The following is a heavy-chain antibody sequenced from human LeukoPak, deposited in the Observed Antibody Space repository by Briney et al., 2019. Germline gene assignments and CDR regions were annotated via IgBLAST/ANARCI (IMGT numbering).Heavy chain of an antibody. CDR1: VFTFDDYV. D-gene: IGHD3-9*01. Sequence: GGSLRLSCAASVFTFDDYVMSCVRQAAGKGLEWVSGINWNGANTDYADSVKGRFTISRDNAKNSLYLQMNSLRAEDTALYYCARGFDGNFDYWGQGTLVTVSP. CDR2: INWNGANT. CDR3: ARGFDGNFDY. J-gene: IGHJ4*02. V-gene: IGHV3-20*04.